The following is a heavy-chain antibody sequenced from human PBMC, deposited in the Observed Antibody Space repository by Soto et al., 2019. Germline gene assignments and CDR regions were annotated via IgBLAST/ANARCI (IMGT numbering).Heavy chain of an antibody. D-gene: IGHD4-17*01. CDR2: ISGSGGST. Sequence: PGGSLRLSCAASGFTFSSYAMSWVRQAPGKGLEWVSAISGSGGSTYYADSVKGRFTISRDNSKNTLYLQMNSLRAEDTAVYYCAKVSGDYGNSGYFDYWGQGTLVTVSS. CDR1: GFTFSSYA. V-gene: IGHV3-23*01. J-gene: IGHJ4*02. CDR3: AKVSGDYGNSGYFDY.